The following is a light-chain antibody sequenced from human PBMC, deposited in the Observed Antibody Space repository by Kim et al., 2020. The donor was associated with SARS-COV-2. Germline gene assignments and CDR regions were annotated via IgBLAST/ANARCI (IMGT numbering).Light chain of an antibody. CDR2: EVR. J-gene: IGLJ3*02. Sequence: SIIISSTASSGDVGCYNLACWYQQHAGTAPHIIIDEVRKRPSGVSHRFCGYTAGNTAFLVISVLQAEDEADYCCCSAGGSSTWVFGGGTQLTVL. CDR1: SGDVGCYNL. V-gene: IGLV2-23*02. CDR3: CSAGGSSTWV.